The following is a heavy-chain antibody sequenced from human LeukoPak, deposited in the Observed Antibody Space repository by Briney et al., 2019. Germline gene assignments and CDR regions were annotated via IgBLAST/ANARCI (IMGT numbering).Heavy chain of an antibody. CDR1: GGSISSYY. D-gene: IGHD1-26*01. Sequence: SETLSLTCTVSGGSISSYYWSWIRQPPGKGLEWIGYIYYSGSTNYNPSLKSRVTISVDTSKNQFSLKLSSVTAADTAVYYCARDRRASGSYDLWGQGTLVTVSS. V-gene: IGHV4-59*01. CDR3: ARDRRASGSYDL. J-gene: IGHJ5*02. CDR2: IYYSGST.